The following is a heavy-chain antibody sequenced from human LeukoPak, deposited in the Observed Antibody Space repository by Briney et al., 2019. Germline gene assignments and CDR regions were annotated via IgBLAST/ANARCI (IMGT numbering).Heavy chain of an antibody. CDR2: IYSGGST. Sequence: PGGSLRLSCAASGFTVSSNYMSWVRQAPGKGLEWVSVIYSGGSTYYAGSVKGRFTISRDNSKNTLYLQMNSLRAEDTAVYYCAKVLSGSQDYWGQGTLVTVFS. CDR3: AKVLSGSQDY. D-gene: IGHD1-26*01. CDR1: GFTVSSNY. J-gene: IGHJ4*02. V-gene: IGHV3-66*01.